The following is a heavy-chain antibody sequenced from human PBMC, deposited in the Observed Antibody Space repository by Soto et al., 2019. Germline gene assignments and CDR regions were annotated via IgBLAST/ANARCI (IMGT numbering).Heavy chain of an antibody. CDR1: GYIFTNYG. CDR3: VKGGGSNYYGLDV. J-gene: IGHJ6*02. Sequence: QVQVVQSGAEVKQPGASVKVSCKASGYIFTNYGLTWVRQAPGRGLEWMGWLSPNDGKTNYAKKLQGRVTMTAETSTSTAYMELGSLRFDDTAIYYCVKGGGSNYYGLDVWGQGTTVTVSS. CDR2: LSPNDGKT. D-gene: IGHD3-16*01. V-gene: IGHV1-18*01.